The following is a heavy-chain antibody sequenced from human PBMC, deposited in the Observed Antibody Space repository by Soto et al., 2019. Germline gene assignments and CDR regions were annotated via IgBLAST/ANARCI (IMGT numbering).Heavy chain of an antibody. CDR1: GFTFSNYE. CDR2: ISSTSSVK. D-gene: IGHD1-26*01. CDR3: AKDVVVGATTGLGDYYYYYGMDV. J-gene: IGHJ6*02. Sequence: GGSLRLSCAASGFTFSNYEMNWVRQAPGKGLEWVSYISSTSSVKYYADSVKGRFTISRDNAKKSLYLQMNSLRTEDAAVYYCAKDVVVGATTGLGDYYYYYGMDVWGQGTTVTVSS. V-gene: IGHV3-48*03.